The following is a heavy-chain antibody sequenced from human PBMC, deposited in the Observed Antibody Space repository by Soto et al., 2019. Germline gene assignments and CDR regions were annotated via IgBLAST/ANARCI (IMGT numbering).Heavy chain of an antibody. J-gene: IGHJ6*02. CDR2: SYHSGST. CDR1: GGSINSGDYA. V-gene: IGHV4-30-2*01. Sequence: LQLQESGSGLVKPSQTLSLTCGVSGGSINSGDYAWSWIRQPPGKGLEWMGYSYHSGSTYYNPSRKSRVTILVDRSKNQFSLKFSSVTDADTAVYYCAGIRIAAAGGGLDVWGQGTTVTVSS. D-gene: IGHD6-13*01. CDR3: AGIRIAAAGGGLDV.